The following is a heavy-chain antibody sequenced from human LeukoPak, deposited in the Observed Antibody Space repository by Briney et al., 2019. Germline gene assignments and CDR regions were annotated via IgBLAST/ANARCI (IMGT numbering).Heavy chain of an antibody. CDR1: GYSISSGYY. CDR2: IYHSGST. D-gene: IGHD3-22*01. CDR3: ARLGAYNYDSAGYYYNRYFDY. J-gene: IGHJ4*02. Sequence: PSETLSLTCAVSGYSISSGYYWGWIRQPPGKGLEWIGSIYHSGSTYYNPSLKSRVTISVDTSKNQFSLKLNSVTAADTAVYYCARLGAYNYDSAGYYYNRYFDYWGQGALVTVSS. V-gene: IGHV4-38-2*01.